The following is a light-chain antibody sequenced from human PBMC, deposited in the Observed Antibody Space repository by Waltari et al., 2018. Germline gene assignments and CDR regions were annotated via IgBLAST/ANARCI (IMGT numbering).Light chain of an antibody. Sequence: DIVLTQSPGTLSLSPGERATLSCRASQRVNSDDIAWYQQSPGQAPRLPIFYASRRATGIPDRFIGSGSGTDFTLTISGLEPEDFVVYYCQKYDNSPGTFGGGTKVEIK. J-gene: IGKJ4*01. V-gene: IGKV3-20*01. CDR3: QKYDNSPGT. CDR2: YAS. CDR1: QRVNSDD.